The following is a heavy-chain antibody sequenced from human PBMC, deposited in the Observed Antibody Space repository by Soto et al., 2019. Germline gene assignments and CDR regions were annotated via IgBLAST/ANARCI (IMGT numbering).Heavy chain of an antibody. J-gene: IGHJ5*02. V-gene: IGHV3-30*03. CDR3: ASRYYDSSGPGWFDP. D-gene: IGHD3-22*01. CDR2: ISYDGSNK. CDR1: GFTFSSYG. Sequence: GGSLRLSCAASGFTFSSYGMHWVRQAPGKGLEWVAVISYDGSNKYYADSVKGRFTISRDNSKNTLYLQMNSLRAEDTAVYYCASRYYDSSGPGWFDPWGQGTLVTVSS.